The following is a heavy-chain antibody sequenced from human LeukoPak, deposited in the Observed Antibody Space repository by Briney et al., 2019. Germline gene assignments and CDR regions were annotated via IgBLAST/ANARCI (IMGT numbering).Heavy chain of an antibody. CDR3: AAREVYYYGSGSSGGIDY. J-gene: IGHJ4*02. CDR1: GFTFSDYY. Sequence: GGSLRLSCAASGFTFSDYYMGWIRQAPGKGLEWVSYISSSGSTIYYADSVKGRFTISRDNAKNSLYLQMNSLRAEDTAVYYCAAREVYYYGSGSSGGIDYWGQGTLVTVSS. D-gene: IGHD3-10*01. CDR2: ISSSGSTI. V-gene: IGHV3-11*01.